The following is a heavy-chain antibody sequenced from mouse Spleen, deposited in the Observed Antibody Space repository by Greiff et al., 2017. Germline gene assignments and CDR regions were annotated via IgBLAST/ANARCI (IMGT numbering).Heavy chain of an antibody. CDR2: IWSGGST. D-gene: IGHD2-3*01. V-gene: IGHV2-2*01. Sequence: VQLVESGPGLVQPSQSLSITCTVSGFSLTSYGVHWVRQSPGKGLEWLGVIWSGGSTDYNAAFISRLSISKDNSKSQVFFKMNSLQADDTAIYYCASHYDGYGGAMDYWGQGTSVTVSS. CDR3: ASHYDGYGGAMDY. J-gene: IGHJ4*01. CDR1: GFSLTSYG.